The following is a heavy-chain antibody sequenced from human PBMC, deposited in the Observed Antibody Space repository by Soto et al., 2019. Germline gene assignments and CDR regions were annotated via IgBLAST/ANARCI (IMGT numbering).Heavy chain of an antibody. J-gene: IGHJ5*02. V-gene: IGHV4-39*01. CDR1: GGSISSSSYY. CDR3: ARHYYDFWSGYFFDP. CDR2: IYYSGST. D-gene: IGHD3-3*01. Sequence: QLQLQESGPGLVKPSETLSLTCTVSGGSISSSSYYRGWIRQPPGKGLEWIGSIYYSGSTYYNPSRKSRLTISVDTSKNQFSLKLSSVTAADTAVYYCARHYYDFWSGYFFDPWGQGTLVTVSS.